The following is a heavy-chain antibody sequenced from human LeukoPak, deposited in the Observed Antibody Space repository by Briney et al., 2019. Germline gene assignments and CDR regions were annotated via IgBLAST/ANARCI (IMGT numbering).Heavy chain of an antibody. CDR3: AREDSSGYISYYYYGMDV. D-gene: IGHD3-22*01. CDR2: INPNSGGT. V-gene: IGHV1-2*02. CDR1: GYTFTGYY. Sequence: ASVKVSCKASGYTFTGYYMHWVRQAPGQGLEWMGWINPNSGGTNYAQKFQGRVTMTRDTSISTAYMELSRLRSDDTAVYYCAREDSSGYISYYYYGMDVWGQGTTVTVSS. J-gene: IGHJ6*02.